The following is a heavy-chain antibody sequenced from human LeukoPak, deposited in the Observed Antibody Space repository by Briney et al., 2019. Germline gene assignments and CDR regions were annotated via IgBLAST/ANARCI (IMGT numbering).Heavy chain of an antibody. Sequence: PGGSLRLSCAASGFTFSDYYMSWIRQAPGKGLEWVSYISSSGSTIYYADSVKGRFTISRDNAKNSLYLQMNSLRAEDTAVYYCARDRFPDFWSGYYAYYFDYWGQGTLVTVSS. V-gene: IGHV3-11*04. CDR3: ARDRFPDFWSGYYAYYFDY. J-gene: IGHJ4*02. CDR2: ISSSGSTI. D-gene: IGHD3-3*01. CDR1: GFTFSDYY.